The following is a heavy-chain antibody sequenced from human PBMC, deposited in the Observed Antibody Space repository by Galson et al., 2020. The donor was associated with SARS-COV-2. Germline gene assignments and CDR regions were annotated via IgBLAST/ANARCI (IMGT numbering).Heavy chain of an antibody. V-gene: IGHV4-39*01. J-gene: IGHJ5*02. Sequence: SETLSLTCTVSGGSISSSSYYWGWIRQPPGKGLEWIGSIYYSGSTYYNPSLKSRVTISADTSKNQLSLKLSSLTAADTAVYYCARLLGGSGLNPFPGGQGTLVTVSS. CDR1: GGSISSSSYY. CDR2: IYYSGST. D-gene: IGHD3-10*01. CDR3: ARLLGGSGLNPFP.